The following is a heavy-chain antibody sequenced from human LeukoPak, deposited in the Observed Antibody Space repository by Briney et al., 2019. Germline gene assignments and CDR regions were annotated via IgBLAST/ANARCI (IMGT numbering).Heavy chain of an antibody. CDR2: ISSSSSTI. Sequence: GGSLRLSCAASGFTFSSYSMNWVRQAPGKGLEWVSYISSSSSTIYYADSVKGRFTISRDNAKNSLYLQMNSLRAEDTAVYYCAREGRGYCSSTSCYRDAFDIWGQGTMVTASS. D-gene: IGHD2-2*02. V-gene: IGHV3-48*01. CDR3: AREGRGYCSSTSCYRDAFDI. CDR1: GFTFSSYS. J-gene: IGHJ3*02.